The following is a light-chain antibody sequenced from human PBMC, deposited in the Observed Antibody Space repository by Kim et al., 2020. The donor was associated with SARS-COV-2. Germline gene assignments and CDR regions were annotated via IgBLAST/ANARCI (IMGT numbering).Light chain of an antibody. CDR3: QSYDSSLWV. J-gene: IGLJ3*02. V-gene: IGLV6-57*01. CDR1: SGSIARKY. Sequence: GKSVTISCTRSSGSIARKYVQWYQQRPGSSPTTVIYEDNKSPSGVPDRFSGSIDSSSNSASLTITGLTTEDEADYYCQSYDSSLWVFGGGTQLTVL. CDR2: EDN.